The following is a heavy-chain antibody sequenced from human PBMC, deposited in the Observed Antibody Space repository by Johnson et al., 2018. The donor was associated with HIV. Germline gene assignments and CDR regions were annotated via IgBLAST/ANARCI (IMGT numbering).Heavy chain of an antibody. D-gene: IGHD1-7*01. V-gene: IGHV3-20*04. CDR1: GFTFDDYG. Sequence: VQLVESGGGVVQPGRSLRLSCAASGFTFDDYGMSWVRQAPGKGLEWVSGINWNGGSTGYADSVKGRFTISRDNAKNSLYLQMNSLRAEDTAVYYCARDRIPYNWNYEGDAFDIWGQGTMVTVSS. CDR2: INWNGGST. J-gene: IGHJ3*02. CDR3: ARDRIPYNWNYEGDAFDI.